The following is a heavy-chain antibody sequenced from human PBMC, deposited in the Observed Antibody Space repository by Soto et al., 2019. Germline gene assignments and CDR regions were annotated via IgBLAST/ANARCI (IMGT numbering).Heavy chain of an antibody. CDR2: IQSGGST. J-gene: IGHJ6*03. V-gene: IGHV3-66*01. Sequence: EVQLVESGGGLVQPGGSLRLSCAASGFTVSSKYMSWVRQAPGKGLEWVSLIQSGGSTLYADSVKGRFTISRDNSKNTLYLQMNCLRVDDMAVYYCASDDVHCSGGRCYGVPMDVWGNGTTVTVSS. CDR3: ASDDVHCSGGRCYGVPMDV. CDR1: GFTVSSKY. D-gene: IGHD2-15*01.